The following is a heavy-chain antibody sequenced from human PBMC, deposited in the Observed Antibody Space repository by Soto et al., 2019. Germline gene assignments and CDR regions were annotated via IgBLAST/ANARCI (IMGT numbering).Heavy chain of an antibody. CDR2: INHSGST. Sequence: SETLSLTCAVYVVSFSGYYWGCIRQPPGKWLEWIGEINHSGSTNYNPSLKSRVTISVDTSKNQFSLKLSSVTAAGTAVYYCARNGSYYDFWRGSYFGGGRDVGGQGTTVTVPS. CDR3: ARNGSYYDFWRGSYFGGGRDV. V-gene: IGHV4-34*01. D-gene: IGHD3-3*01. J-gene: IGHJ6*02. CDR1: VVSFSGYY.